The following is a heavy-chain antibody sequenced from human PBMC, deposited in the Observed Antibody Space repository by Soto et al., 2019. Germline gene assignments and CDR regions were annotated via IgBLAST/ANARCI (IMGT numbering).Heavy chain of an antibody. D-gene: IGHD5-12*01. CDR3: VKRNGYGDY. V-gene: IGHV3-23*01. CDR1: GFTFTSYG. Sequence: VQLLASGGGLVQPGGSLRLSCVVSGFTFTSYGVTWVRQAPGKELEWVCGFSGGSGATHYRDSVKGRFTISRDDSRSTVFPQMNSPGVDDTAVYYCVKRNGYGDYWAQGTLVSVSS. CDR2: FSGGSGAT. J-gene: IGHJ4*02.